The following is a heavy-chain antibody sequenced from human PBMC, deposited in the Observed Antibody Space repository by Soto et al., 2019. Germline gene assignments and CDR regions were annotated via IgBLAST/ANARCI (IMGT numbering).Heavy chain of an antibody. CDR3: ARDKITGLFDY. Sequence: SETLSLTCAVYGGSFSGYYWTWIRQPPGTGLEWIGEINHSGSTNYNPSLKSRVTISVDTSKNQFSLKLPSVTAADTAVYYCARDKITGLFDYWGQGTLVNVSS. V-gene: IGHV4-34*01. CDR1: GGSFSGYY. D-gene: IGHD2-8*02. CDR2: INHSGST. J-gene: IGHJ4*02.